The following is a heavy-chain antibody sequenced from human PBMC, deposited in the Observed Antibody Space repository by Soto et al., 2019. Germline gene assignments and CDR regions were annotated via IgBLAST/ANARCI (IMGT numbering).Heavy chain of an antibody. V-gene: IGHV4-59*12. CDR1: GSTITYYY. CDR3: VGVEGTPTVPGDDFYYGAEA. D-gene: IGHD3-16*01. J-gene: IGHJ6*01. CDR2: IFDGGSA. Sequence: SSETLSLTFTVSGSTITYYYWSWIRQAPGKGLEWLGYIFDGGSANYNPSLKSRVSFSLGKSQHQVSLKLTSVTGADTAIYYWVGVEGTPTVPGDDFYYGAEAWGQGTAVTVAS.